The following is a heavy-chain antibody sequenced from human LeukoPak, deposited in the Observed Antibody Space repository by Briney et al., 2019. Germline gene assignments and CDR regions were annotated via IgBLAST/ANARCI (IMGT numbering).Heavy chain of an antibody. J-gene: IGHJ4*02. Sequence: ASVEVSCKASGYTFTSYGISWVRQAPGQGLEWMGWISAYNGNTNYAQKLQGRVTMTTDTSTSTAYMELRSLRSDDTAVYYCARDPHVGYSSGWSDYWGQGTLVTVSS. CDR3: ARDPHVGYSSGWSDY. V-gene: IGHV1-18*01. CDR1: GYTFTSYG. D-gene: IGHD6-19*01. CDR2: ISAYNGNT.